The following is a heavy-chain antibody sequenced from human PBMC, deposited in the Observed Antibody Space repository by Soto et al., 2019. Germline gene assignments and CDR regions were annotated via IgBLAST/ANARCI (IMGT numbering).Heavy chain of an antibody. J-gene: IGHJ6*03. D-gene: IGHD3-3*01. CDR2: IYYSGST. CDR1: GGSISSSSYY. CDR3: ASSVRFLEWLPLEHYYYYMDV. V-gene: IGHV4-39*01. Sequence: SETLSLTCTVSGGSISSSSYYWGWIRQPPGKGLEWIGSIYYSGSTYYNPSLKSRVTISVDTSKNQFSLKLSSVTAADTAVYYCASSVRFLEWLPLEHYYYYMDVWGKGTTVTVSS.